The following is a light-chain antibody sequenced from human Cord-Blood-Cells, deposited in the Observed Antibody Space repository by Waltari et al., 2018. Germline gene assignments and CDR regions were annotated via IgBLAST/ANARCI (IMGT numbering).Light chain of an antibody. CDR2: EDN. J-gene: IGLJ3*02. CDR1: SGSIASNY. V-gene: IGLV6-57*01. CDR3: QSYDSSNQV. Sequence: NFMLTQPHSVSESPGKTVTISCTRSSGSIASNYVQWYQQRPGSSPTTVIYEDNQRPAGVPEWFAGSIDSSSNSASLTISGLKTEDEADYYGQSYDSSNQVFGGGTKLTVL.